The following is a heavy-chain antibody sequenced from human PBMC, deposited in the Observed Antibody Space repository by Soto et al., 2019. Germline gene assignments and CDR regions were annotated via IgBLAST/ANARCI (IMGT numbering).Heavy chain of an antibody. D-gene: IGHD4-17*01. J-gene: IGHJ4*02. CDR3: TRVGGYYGDYPNFDY. V-gene: IGHV4-59*01. Sequence: SETLSLTCSVSGSSIRPYYWSLIRQPPGKGLEWIGNIYYTGSTNYNPSLKSRLIMSVASSRNQLSLRLNSVTAADTDVYYCTRVGGYYGDYPNFDYWGQGAXVTVSS. CDR1: GSSIRPYY. CDR2: IYYTGST.